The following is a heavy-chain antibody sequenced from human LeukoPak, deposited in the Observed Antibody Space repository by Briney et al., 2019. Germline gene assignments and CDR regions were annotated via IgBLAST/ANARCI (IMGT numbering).Heavy chain of an antibody. CDR1: GGSISSSSYY. D-gene: IGHD5-24*01. J-gene: IGHJ5*02. Sequence: SETLSLTCTVSGGSISSSSYYWGWIRQPPGKGLEWIGSIYYSGSTYYNPSLKSRVTISVDTSKNQFSLKLSSVTAADTAVYYCARDRMEMATPSGWFDPWGQGTLVTVSS. CDR2: IYYSGST. V-gene: IGHV4-39*07. CDR3: ARDRMEMATPSGWFDP.